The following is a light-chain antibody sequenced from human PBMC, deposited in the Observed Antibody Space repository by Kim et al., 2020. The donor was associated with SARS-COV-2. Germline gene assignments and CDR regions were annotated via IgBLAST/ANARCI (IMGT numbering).Light chain of an antibody. CDR3: QQSHITPQT. V-gene: IGKV1-39*01. CDR1: ENIVTF. Sequence: DIQMTQSPPSLSASVGDRVTITCRASENIVTFLHWYQQKPGKDPKLLVYAASRLQSGAQSRFSGSGTGTDFTLTISSLQPEDFPTYSCQQSHITPQTFGQRTKVDI. CDR2: AAS. J-gene: IGKJ1*01.